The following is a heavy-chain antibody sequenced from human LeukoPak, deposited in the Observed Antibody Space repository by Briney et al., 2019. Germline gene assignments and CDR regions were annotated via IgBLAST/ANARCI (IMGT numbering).Heavy chain of an antibody. Sequence: GGSLRLSCTVSGFTVSTNSMSWVRQTPGKGLEWVSFIYSGGSTHYSDSVKGRFTISRDNSKNTLYLQMNSLRAEDTAVYYCAKDPRYYDILTGYYEGDAFDIWGQGTMVTVSS. CDR2: IYSGGST. J-gene: IGHJ3*02. V-gene: IGHV3-53*01. D-gene: IGHD3-9*01. CDR1: GFTVSTNS. CDR3: AKDPRYYDILTGYYEGDAFDI.